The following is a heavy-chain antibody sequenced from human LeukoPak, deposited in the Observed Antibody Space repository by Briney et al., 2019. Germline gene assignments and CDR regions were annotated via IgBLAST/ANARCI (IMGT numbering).Heavy chain of an antibody. CDR1: GYTFTSYY. V-gene: IGHV1-46*01. Sequence: GASVKVSCKASGYTFTSYYMHWVRQAPGQGLEWMGIINPSGSSTSYAQKFQGRVTMTRDTSTSTVYMELSSLRSEDTAVYYCARSWDYYDSSGYYGGGGAFDIWGQGTMVTVSS. CDR2: INPSGSST. D-gene: IGHD3-22*01. CDR3: ARSWDYYDSSGYYGGGGAFDI. J-gene: IGHJ3*02.